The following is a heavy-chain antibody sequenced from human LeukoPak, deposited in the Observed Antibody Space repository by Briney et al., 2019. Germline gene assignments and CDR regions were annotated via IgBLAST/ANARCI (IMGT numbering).Heavy chain of an antibody. CDR1: GFTFSSYG. CDR3: AKDRLADTMVRGVTCWFDP. V-gene: IGHV3-30*02. D-gene: IGHD3-10*01. Sequence: GGSLRLSCAASGFTFSSYGMHWVRQAPGKGLEWVAFIRYDGSNKYYADSVKGRFTISRGNSKNTLYLQMNSLRAEDTAVYYCAKDRLADTMVRGVTCWFDPWGQGTLVTVSS. J-gene: IGHJ5*02. CDR2: IRYDGSNK.